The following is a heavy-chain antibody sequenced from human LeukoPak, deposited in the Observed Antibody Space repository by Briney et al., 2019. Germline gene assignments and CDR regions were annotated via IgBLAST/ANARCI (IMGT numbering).Heavy chain of an antibody. D-gene: IGHD6-6*01. CDR1: GGTFSSYA. CDR3: ARAIAARRSLKNFYYYYYMDV. V-gene: IGHV1-69*13. Sequence: ASVKVSCKASGGTFSSYAISWVRQAPGQGLEWMGGIIPIFGTANYAQKFQGRVTITADESTSTAYMELSSLRSEDTAVYYCARAIAARRSLKNFYYYYYMDVWGKGTTVTVSS. J-gene: IGHJ6*03. CDR2: IIPIFGTA.